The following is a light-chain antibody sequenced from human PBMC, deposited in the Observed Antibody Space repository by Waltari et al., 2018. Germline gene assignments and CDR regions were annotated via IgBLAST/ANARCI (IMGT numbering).Light chain of an antibody. CDR2: EGS. CDR1: SSDVGRYNL. CDR3: CSLRV. V-gene: IGLV2-23*01. J-gene: IGLJ2*01. Sequence: QSALTQPASVSGSPGQSITISCTGTSSDVGRYNLVSWYQQHPGKAPKLMIYEGSKRPSGVSNRFSGSKAGNTASLTISGLQAEDEADYYCCSLRVFGGGTKLTVL.